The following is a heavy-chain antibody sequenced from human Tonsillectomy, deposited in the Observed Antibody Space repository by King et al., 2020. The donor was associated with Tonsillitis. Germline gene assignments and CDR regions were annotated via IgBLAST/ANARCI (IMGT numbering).Heavy chain of an antibody. CDR2: IYYSGGT. CDR3: ARSITIFGVVTPFDY. CDR1: GGSISSGGYS. J-gene: IGHJ4*02. V-gene: IGHV4-30-4*07. Sequence: QLQESGPGLVKPSQTLSLTCAVSGGSISSGGYSWSWIRQPPGKGLEWIGYIYYSGGTYYNPSLKSRVTISVDTSKNQFSLKLSSVTAADTAVYYCARSITIFGVVTPFDYWGQGTLVTVSS. D-gene: IGHD3-3*01.